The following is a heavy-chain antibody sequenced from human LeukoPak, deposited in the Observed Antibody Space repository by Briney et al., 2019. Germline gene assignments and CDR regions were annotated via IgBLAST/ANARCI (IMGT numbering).Heavy chain of an antibody. CDR3: ATHYYGSGSYLFDY. D-gene: IGHD3-10*01. CDR1: GGSISSYY. Sequence: PSETLSLTCTVSGGSISSYYWSWIRQPAGKGLEWIGRIYTSGSTNYNPSLKSRVTISVDTSKNQFSLKLSSVTAADTAVYYCATHYYGSGSYLFDYWGQGTLVTVSS. J-gene: IGHJ4*02. V-gene: IGHV4-4*07. CDR2: IYTSGST.